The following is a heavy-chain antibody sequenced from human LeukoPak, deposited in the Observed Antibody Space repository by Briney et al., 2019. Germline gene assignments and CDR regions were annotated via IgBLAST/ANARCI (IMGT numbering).Heavy chain of an antibody. D-gene: IGHD1-26*01. CDR2: VNPDNGVT. V-gene: IGHV1-2*02. CDR1: GYTFTGYY. Sequence: ASVKVSCKTSGYTFTGYYVNWVRQAPGQGLEWMGWVNPDNGVTHFSQKFQGRVTMTRDTSISTAYMELRSLRSDDTAVYYCARDAGRSGSYLGDYWGQGTLVTVSS. J-gene: IGHJ4*02. CDR3: ARDAGRSGSYLGDY.